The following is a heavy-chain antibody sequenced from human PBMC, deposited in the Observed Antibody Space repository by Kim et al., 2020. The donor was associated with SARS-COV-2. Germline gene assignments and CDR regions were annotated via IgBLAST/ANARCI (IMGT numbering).Heavy chain of an antibody. J-gene: IGHJ3*02. CDR1: GGSFSGYY. V-gene: IGHV4-34*01. CDR2: INHSGST. D-gene: IGHD2-2*01. CDR3: ARYCSSTSCSLWDDAFDI. Sequence: SETLSLTCAVYGGSFSGYYWSWIRQPPGKGLEWIGEINHSGSTNYNPSLKSRVTISVDTSKNQFSLKLSSVTAADTAVYYCARYCSSTSCSLWDDAFDIWGQGTMVTVSS.